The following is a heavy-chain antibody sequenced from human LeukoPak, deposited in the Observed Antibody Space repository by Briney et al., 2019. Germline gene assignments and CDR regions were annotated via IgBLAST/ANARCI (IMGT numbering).Heavy chain of an antibody. CDR3: ARDRSYYYGSGSPNPPFDY. D-gene: IGHD3-10*01. CDR2: ISAYNGNT. J-gene: IGHJ4*02. Sequence: GASVTVSCKASGYTFTSYGISWVRQAPGQGLEWMGWISAYNGNTNYAQKLQGRVTMTTDTSTSTAYMELRSLRSDDTAVYYCARDRSYYYGSGSPNPPFDYWGQGTLVTVSS. CDR1: GYTFTSYG. V-gene: IGHV1-18*04.